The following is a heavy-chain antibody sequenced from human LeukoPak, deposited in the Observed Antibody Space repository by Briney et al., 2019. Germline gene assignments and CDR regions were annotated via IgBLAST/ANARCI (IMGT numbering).Heavy chain of an antibody. D-gene: IGHD4-23*01. V-gene: IGHV4-59*01. Sequence: SGTLSLTCTVSGGSISSYYWSWTRQPPGKGLEWIGYIYYSGSTNYNPSLKSRVTISVDTSKNQFSLKLSSVTAADTAVYYCATSATTVVTDPYYYYGMDVWGQGTTVIVSS. CDR2: IYYSGST. CDR3: ATSATTVVTDPYYYYGMDV. J-gene: IGHJ6*02. CDR1: GGSISSYY.